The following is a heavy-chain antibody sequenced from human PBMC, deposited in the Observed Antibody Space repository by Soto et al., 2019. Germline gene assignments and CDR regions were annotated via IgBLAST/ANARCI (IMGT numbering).Heavy chain of an antibody. Sequence: GESLKISCKGSGYSFTSYWISWVRQMPGKGLEWMGRIDPSDSYTNYSPYFQGHVTISADKSISTVYLQWSSLKASDTALYYCATREYYYYGMDVWGQGTTVTVSS. V-gene: IGHV5-10-1*01. CDR3: ATREYYYYGMDV. CDR1: GYSFTSYW. J-gene: IGHJ6*02. CDR2: IDPSDSYT.